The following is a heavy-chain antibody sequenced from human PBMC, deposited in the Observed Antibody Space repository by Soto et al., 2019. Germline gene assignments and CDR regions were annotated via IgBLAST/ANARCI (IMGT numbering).Heavy chain of an antibody. CDR1: AFTVSSTY. Sequence: EVQLVESGGDLVQPGGSLRLSCAASAFTVSSTYMTWVRQAPGKGLEWVSLIYSDGTTYYADSVKGRFTISRHNSNNTLYLQMNSLTAEATAVYYCARAFHPGGYLYGFFDNWGQGTLVSVSS. D-gene: IGHD5-18*01. CDR3: ARAFHPGGYLYGFFDN. V-gene: IGHV3-53*04. J-gene: IGHJ4*02. CDR2: IYSDGTT.